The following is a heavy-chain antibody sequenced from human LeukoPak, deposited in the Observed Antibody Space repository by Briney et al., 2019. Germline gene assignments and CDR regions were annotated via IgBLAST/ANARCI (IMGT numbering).Heavy chain of an antibody. V-gene: IGHV5-51*01. J-gene: IGHJ4*02. CDR1: GYSFTSYW. Sequence: GESLKISCKGSGYSFTSYWIGWVRQMPGKGLEWIEIIYPGDSDTRYSPSFQGQVTISADKSISTAYLQRSSLKASDTAMYYCARHKEGGYNGLDSWGQGTLVTVSS. D-gene: IGHD5-24*01. CDR3: ARHKEGGYNGLDS. CDR2: IYPGDSDT.